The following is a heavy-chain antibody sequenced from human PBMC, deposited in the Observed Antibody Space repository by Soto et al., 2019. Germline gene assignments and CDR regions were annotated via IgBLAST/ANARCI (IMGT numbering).Heavy chain of an antibody. V-gene: IGHV3-30*18. CDR3: AKDLGIVGATSCFDY. D-gene: IGHD1-26*01. J-gene: IGHJ4*02. CDR1: GFTFSSYG. CDR2: ISYDGSNK. Sequence: PGGSLRLSCAASGFTFSSYGMHWVRQAPGKGLEWVAVISYDGSNKYHADSVKGRFTISRDNSKNTLYLQMNSLRAEDTAVYYCAKDLGIVGATSCFDYWGQGTLVTVSS.